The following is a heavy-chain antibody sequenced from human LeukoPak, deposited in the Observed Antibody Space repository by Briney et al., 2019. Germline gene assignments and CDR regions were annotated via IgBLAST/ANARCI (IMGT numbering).Heavy chain of an antibody. CDR1: GGSISSGGYY. V-gene: IGHV4-31*03. CDR2: IYYSGST. J-gene: IGHJ4*02. Sequence: SETLSLTCTVSGGSISSGGYYWSWIRQHPGKGLEWIGYIYYSGSTYYNPSLKSRVTILVDTSKNQFSLKLSSVTAADTAVYYCARAGDYYDSSGYYEGPFDYWGQGTLVTVSS. D-gene: IGHD3-22*01. CDR3: ARAGDYYDSSGYYEGPFDY.